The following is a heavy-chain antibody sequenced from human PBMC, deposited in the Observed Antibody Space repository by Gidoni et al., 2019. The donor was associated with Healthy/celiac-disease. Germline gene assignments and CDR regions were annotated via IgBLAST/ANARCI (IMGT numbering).Heavy chain of an antibody. CDR2: ISGSGGST. Sequence: EVQLLESGGGLVQPGGSLRLSCAASGFPFSSYAMSWVRQAPGKGLAWVSAISGSGGSTYYADSVKGRFTISRDNSKNTLYLQMNSLRAEDTAVYYCAKLGLPTVVTNYFDYWGQGTLVTVSS. CDR3: AKLGLPTVVTNYFDY. CDR1: GFPFSSYA. J-gene: IGHJ4*02. D-gene: IGHD4-17*01. V-gene: IGHV3-23*01.